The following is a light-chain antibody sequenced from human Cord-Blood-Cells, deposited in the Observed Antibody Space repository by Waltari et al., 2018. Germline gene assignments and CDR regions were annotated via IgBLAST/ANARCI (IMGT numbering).Light chain of an antibody. CDR2: EGS. J-gene: IGLJ2*01. CDR3: CSYAGSSTL. CDR1: SSDVGSYNL. V-gene: IGLV2-23*01. Sequence: QSALTQPASVSGSPGQSITISCTGPSSDVGSYNLVSWYQQHPGKAPKPMIYEGSKRPSGVSKRFSGSKSGNTASLTISGLQAEDEADYYCCSYAGSSTLFGGGTKLTVL.